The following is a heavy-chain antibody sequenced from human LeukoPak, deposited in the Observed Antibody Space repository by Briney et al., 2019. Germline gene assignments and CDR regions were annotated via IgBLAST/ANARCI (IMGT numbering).Heavy chain of an antibody. D-gene: IGHD3-22*01. CDR2: ICSSSSNI. V-gene: IGHV3-21*01. CDR1: GFTFARYS. J-gene: IGHJ4*02. Sequence: GGSLRLSCAASGFTFARYSMNWVRQAPGQGLEWVSSICSSSSNIYYADSVTGRFTISRDNAKNSLYLQMNSLRAEDTAVYYCVRAVEYYYDSSGYAVDYWGQGTLVTVSS. CDR3: VRAVEYYYDSSGYAVDY.